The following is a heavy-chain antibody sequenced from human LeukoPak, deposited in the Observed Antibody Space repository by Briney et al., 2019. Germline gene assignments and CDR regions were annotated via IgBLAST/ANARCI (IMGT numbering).Heavy chain of an antibody. V-gene: IGHV1-18*01. Sequence: ASVKVSCKASGYTFTSYGISWVRQAPGQGLEWMGWISAYIGNTNYAQKLQGRVTMTTDTPTSTAYMELRSLRSDDTAVYYCARDFLVPAAMCLDYWGQGTLVTVSS. CDR2: ISAYIGNT. J-gene: IGHJ4*02. CDR3: ARDFLVPAAMCLDY. D-gene: IGHD2-2*01. CDR1: GYTFTSYG.